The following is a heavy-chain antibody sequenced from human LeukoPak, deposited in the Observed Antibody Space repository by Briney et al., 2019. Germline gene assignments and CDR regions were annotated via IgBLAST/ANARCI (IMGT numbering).Heavy chain of an antibody. J-gene: IGHJ6*03. CDR1: GGSITNYY. CDR3: ARVRASGWTKYYYYYYMDV. CDR2: IYYSGST. D-gene: IGHD6-19*01. V-gene: IGHV4-59*12. Sequence: TSETLSLTCIVSGGSITNYYWTWIRQPPGKGLEWIGYIYYSGSTNYNPSLKSRVTISVDTSKNQFSLKLSSVTAADTAVYYCARVRASGWTKYYYYYYMDVRGKGTTVTVSS.